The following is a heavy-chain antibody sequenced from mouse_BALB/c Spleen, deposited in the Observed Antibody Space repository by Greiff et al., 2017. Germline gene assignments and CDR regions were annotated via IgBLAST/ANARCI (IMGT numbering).Heavy chain of an antibody. CDR3: VSDNYAMDY. CDR2: ISSGGSYT. CDR1: GFTFSSYG. V-gene: IGHV5-6*01. Sequence: EVQVVESGGDLVKPGGSLKLSCAASGFTFSSYGMSWVRQTPDKRLEWVATISSGGSYTYYPDSVKGRFTISRDNAKNTLYLQMSSLKSEYTAMYYCVSDNYAMDYWGQGTSVTVSS. J-gene: IGHJ4*01.